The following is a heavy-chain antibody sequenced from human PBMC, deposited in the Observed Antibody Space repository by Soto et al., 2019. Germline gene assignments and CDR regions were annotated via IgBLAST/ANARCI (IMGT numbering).Heavy chain of an antibody. Sequence: QVQLVQSGAEVKKPGSSVKVSCKASGGTFSSYAISWVRQAPGQGLEWMGGIIPIFGTANYAQKFQGRVTITADESTSTAYMELSSLRSEDTAVYYCASPTVTSQYYYYYYGMDVWGQGTTVTVSS. V-gene: IGHV1-69*01. D-gene: IGHD4-4*01. J-gene: IGHJ6*02. CDR2: IIPIFGTA. CDR3: ASPTVTSQYYYYYYGMDV. CDR1: GGTFSSYA.